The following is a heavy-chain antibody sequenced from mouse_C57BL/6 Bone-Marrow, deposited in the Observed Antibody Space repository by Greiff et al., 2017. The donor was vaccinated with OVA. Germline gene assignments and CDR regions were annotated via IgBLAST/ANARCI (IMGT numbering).Heavy chain of an antibody. V-gene: IGHV3-8*01. CDR3: ARGITTVVARYYAMDY. D-gene: IGHD1-1*01. CDR1: GYSITSDY. Sequence: EVMLVESGPGLAKPSQTLSLTCSVTGYSITSDYWNWIRKFPGNKLEYMGYISYSGSTYYNPSLKSRISITRDTSKNQYYLQLNSVTTEDTATYYCARGITTVVARYYAMDYWGQGTSVTVSS. CDR2: ISYSGST. J-gene: IGHJ4*01.